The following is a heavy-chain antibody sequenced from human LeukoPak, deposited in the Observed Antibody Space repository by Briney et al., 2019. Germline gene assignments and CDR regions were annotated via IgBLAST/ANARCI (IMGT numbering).Heavy chain of an antibody. D-gene: IGHD6-19*01. CDR1: GYTFTSYD. CDR2: MNPNSGNT. CDR3: ARYCGRSGWYSVFGVVAESDNWFDP. Sequence: ASVKVSCKASGYTFTSYDINWVRQATGQGLEWMGWMNPNSGNTGYAQKFQGRVTMTRNTSISTAYMELNSLRAEDTAVYYCARYCGRSGWYSVFGVVAESDNWFDPWGQGTLVTVSS. J-gene: IGHJ5*02. V-gene: IGHV1-8*01.